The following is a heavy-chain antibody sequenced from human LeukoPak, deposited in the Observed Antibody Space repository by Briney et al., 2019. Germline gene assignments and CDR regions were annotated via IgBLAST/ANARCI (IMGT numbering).Heavy chain of an antibody. CDR3: ARDLYFGGFFDH. CDR1: GFTFSNYA. CDR2: ISYDGSNN. J-gene: IGHJ4*02. V-gene: IGHV3-30*04. D-gene: IGHD4-23*01. Sequence: GGSLRLSCAASGFTFSNYAMHWVRQAPGKGLEWVAVISYDGSNNHHADSVKGRLTISRDNSKNILYLQMNGLRAEDTAVYYCARDLYFGGFFDHWGQGALVTVSS.